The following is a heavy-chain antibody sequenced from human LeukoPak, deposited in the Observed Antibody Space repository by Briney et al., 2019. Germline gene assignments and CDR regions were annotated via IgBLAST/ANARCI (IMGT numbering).Heavy chain of an antibody. CDR3: ARVRSLYSNYVDY. D-gene: IGHD4-11*01. CDR1: GGSISSYY. Sequence: SETLSLTCTGSGGSISSYYWSWIRQPPGKGLEWIGYIYCSGSTNYNPSLKSRVTISVDTSKNQFSLKLSSVTAADTAVYYCARVRSLYSNYVDYWGQGTLVTVSS. V-gene: IGHV4-59*01. J-gene: IGHJ4*02. CDR2: IYCSGST.